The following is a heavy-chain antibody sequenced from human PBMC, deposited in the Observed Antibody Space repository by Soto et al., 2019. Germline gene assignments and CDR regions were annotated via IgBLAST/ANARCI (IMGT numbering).Heavy chain of an antibody. V-gene: IGHV6-1*01. J-gene: IGHJ6*02. CDR3: AREYSSSRGDYSVMAV. CDR2: TYYRSKWYN. Sequence: SRSLTGTVSGGGVSSNSAAWNWIRQSPSRGLEWLGRTYYRSKWYNDYAVSVKSRITINPDTSKNQFSLQLNSVTPEDTAVYYCAREYSSSRGDYSVMAVWGHGTTVTVSS. CDR1: GGGVSSNSAA. D-gene: IGHD6-6*01.